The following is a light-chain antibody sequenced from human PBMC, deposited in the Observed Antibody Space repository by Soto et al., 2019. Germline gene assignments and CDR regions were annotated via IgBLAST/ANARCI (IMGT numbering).Light chain of an antibody. V-gene: IGLV2-14*01. CDR3: SSYTSSSTQV. CDR2: DVS. CDR1: SSDVGGYNY. J-gene: IGLJ2*01. Sequence: QSALTQPASVSGSPGQSITISCTGTSSDVGGYNYVSWYQQHPGTAPNLMIYDVSNRPSGVSNRFSGSKSGNTASLTISGLQAEDEADYYCSSYTSSSTQVFGGGTKLTVL.